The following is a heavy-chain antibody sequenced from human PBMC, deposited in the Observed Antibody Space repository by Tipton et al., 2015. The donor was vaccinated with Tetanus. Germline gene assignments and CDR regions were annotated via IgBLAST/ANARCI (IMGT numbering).Heavy chain of an antibody. J-gene: IGHJ4*02. CDR3: ARWETVTTKIHY. CDR1: GGSFSGYY. CDR2: INDSGST. V-gene: IGHV4-34*01. Sequence: TLSLTCAVYGGSFSGYYWNWIRQPPGKGLEWIGEINDSGSTSYNPSLKSQVTISVDTSKNQFSLNLSSVTAADTAVYYCARWETVTTKIHYWGQGTLVTVSS. D-gene: IGHD4-17*01.